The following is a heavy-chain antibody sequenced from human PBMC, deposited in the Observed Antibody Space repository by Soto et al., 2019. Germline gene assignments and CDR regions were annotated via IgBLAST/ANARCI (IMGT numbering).Heavy chain of an antibody. CDR3: AISSGWFS. CDR1: GGSISSSSYY. J-gene: IGHJ5*02. D-gene: IGHD6-19*01. Sequence: SETLSLTCTVSGGSISSSSYYWGWIRQPPGKVLEWIVSIYYSGSTYYNPSLKSRVTISLDTSKKQFSLKLSSVTAADTAVYYCAISSGWFSWGQGTLVTVSS. CDR2: IYYSGST. V-gene: IGHV4-39*01.